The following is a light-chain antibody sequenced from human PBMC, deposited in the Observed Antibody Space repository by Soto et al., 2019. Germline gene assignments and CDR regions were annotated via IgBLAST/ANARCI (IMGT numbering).Light chain of an antibody. V-gene: IGLV2-18*02. CDR3: SSFTSSSTRV. J-gene: IGLJ3*02. CDR1: SSDVGGYNR. CDR2: EVS. Sequence: QSVLTQPPSVSGSPGQSVTISCTGTSSDVGGYNRVSWYQQPPGTAPKLMIYEVSNRPSGVPDRFSGSKSGNTASLTISGLQAEYEADYYCSSFTSSSTRVFGGGTKLTVL.